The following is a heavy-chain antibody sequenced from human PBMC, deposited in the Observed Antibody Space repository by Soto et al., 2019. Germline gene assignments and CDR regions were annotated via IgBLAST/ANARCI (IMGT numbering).Heavy chain of an antibody. Sequence: SETLSLTCAVYDGSLRAYYWSWVRQPPGKGLEWIGEINHEGDSIIYNPSLKSRVTISVDTSKNQFSLNVSSVTAADTAVYYCAGGTVTTLLYYWGQGTLVTVSS. V-gene: IGHV4-34*01. J-gene: IGHJ4*02. D-gene: IGHD4-17*01. CDR2: INHEGDSI. CDR1: DGSLRAYY. CDR3: AGGTVTTLLYY.